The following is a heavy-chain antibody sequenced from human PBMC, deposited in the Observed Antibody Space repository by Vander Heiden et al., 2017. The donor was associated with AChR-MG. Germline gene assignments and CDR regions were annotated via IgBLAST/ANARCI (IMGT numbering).Heavy chain of an antibody. CDR1: GGTFSSYA. J-gene: IGHJ6*03. CDR3: ARGRTDYSNYLNYYYYMDV. D-gene: IGHD4-4*01. V-gene: IGHV1-69*06. Sequence: QVQLVQSGAEVKKPGSPVKVSCKASGGTFSSYAIRWVRQAPGQGLEWMGGIIPIFGTANYAQKFQGRVTITADKSTSTAYMELSSLRSEDTAVYYCARGRTDYSNYLNYYYYMDVWGKGTTVTVSS. CDR2: IIPIFGTA.